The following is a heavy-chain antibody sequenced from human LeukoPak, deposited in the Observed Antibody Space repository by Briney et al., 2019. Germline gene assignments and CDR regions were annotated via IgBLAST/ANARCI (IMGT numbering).Heavy chain of an antibody. CDR2: ISPYNGDT. CDR1: GYTFSGYD. J-gene: IGHJ6*03. CDR3: ARGVVAATFYYYMDV. Sequence: ASVKVSCKASGYTFSGYDITWLRQAPGQGLEWMGWISPYNGDTNYAQKFQGRVTLTTDKSTTTAYMELRSLRSDDTAVYYCARGVVAATFYYYMDVWGKGTTVTVSS. V-gene: IGHV1-18*01. D-gene: IGHD2-15*01.